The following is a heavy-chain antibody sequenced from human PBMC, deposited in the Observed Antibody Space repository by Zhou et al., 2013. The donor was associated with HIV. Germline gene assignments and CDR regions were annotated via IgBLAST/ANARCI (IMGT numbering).Heavy chain of an antibody. J-gene: IGHJ4*02. D-gene: IGHD2-8*02. V-gene: IGHV3-23*01. CDR3: VRDFTWSFDY. Sequence: EVQLLESGGGLVQPGGSLRLSCAASGFTFSSYAMSWVRQAPGKGLEWVSSISGSGGSTYYADSMKGRFTISRDNSKNTLYLQMNSLRVEDTAVYYCVRDFTWSFDYWGQGTLVTVSS. CDR1: GFTFSSYA. CDR2: ISGSGGST.